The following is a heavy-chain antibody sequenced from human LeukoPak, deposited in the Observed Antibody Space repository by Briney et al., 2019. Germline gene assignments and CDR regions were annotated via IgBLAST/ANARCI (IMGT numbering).Heavy chain of an antibody. CDR1: GFTFSSYA. J-gene: IGHJ3*02. CDR3: ARQMVRGVTGRAFDI. CDR2: ISSSSSYI. D-gene: IGHD3-10*01. V-gene: IGHV3-21*01. Sequence: PGGSLRLSCAASGFTFSSYAMTWVRQAPGKGLEWVSSISSSSSYIYYADSVKGRFTISRDNAKNSLYLQMNSLRAEDTAVYYCARQMVRGVTGRAFDIWGQGTMVTVSS.